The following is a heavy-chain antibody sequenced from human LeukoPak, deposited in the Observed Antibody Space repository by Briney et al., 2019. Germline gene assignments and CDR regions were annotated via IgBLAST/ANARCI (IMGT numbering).Heavy chain of an antibody. CDR1: GFTFSSYG. V-gene: IGHV3-23*01. Sequence: GGSLRLSCAASGFTFSSYGMSWVRQAPGKGLEWVSAISGSGGSTYYADSVKGRFTISRDNSKNTLYLQMNSLRAEDTAVYYCAKSNRQYYYGSGSSDYWGQGTLVTVSS. J-gene: IGHJ4*02. CDR2: ISGSGGST. CDR3: AKSNRQYYYGSGSSDY. D-gene: IGHD3-10*01.